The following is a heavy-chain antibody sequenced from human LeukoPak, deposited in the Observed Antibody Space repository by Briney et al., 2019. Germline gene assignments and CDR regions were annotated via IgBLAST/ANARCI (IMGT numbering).Heavy chain of an antibody. J-gene: IGHJ5*02. CDR1: GFNFSNYE. Sequence: PGGSLRLSCAASGFNFSNYEMNWVRQAPGKGLEWVSYISSSGSTIYYADSVKGRFTISRDNAKKSLYLQMKSLRAEDTAVYYCATTRGLWWFDPWGQGTLVTVSS. V-gene: IGHV3-48*03. D-gene: IGHD3/OR15-3a*01. CDR3: ATTRGLWWFDP. CDR2: ISSSGSTI.